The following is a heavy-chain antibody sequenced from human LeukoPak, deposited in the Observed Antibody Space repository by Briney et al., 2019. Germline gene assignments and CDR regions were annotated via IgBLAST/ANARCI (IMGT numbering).Heavy chain of an antibody. CDR3: ARDGAARPTLGN. CDR1: GGSFSGYY. Sequence: PSETLSLTCAVYGGSFSGYYWSWIRQPPGKGLEWIGEINHSGSTNYNPSLKSRVTISVDTSKNQFSLKLSSVTAADTAVYYCARDGAARPTLGNWGRGTRVTVSS. CDR2: INHSGST. D-gene: IGHD6-6*01. V-gene: IGHV4-34*01. J-gene: IGHJ4*02.